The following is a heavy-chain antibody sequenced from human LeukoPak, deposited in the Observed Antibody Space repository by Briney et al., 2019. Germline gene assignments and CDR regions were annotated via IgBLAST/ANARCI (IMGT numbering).Heavy chain of an antibody. CDR2: IYYSGHP. D-gene: IGHD2-15*01. CDR3: AILGDCSGCSRYSGYF. V-gene: IGHV4-59*08. CDR1: GGSIRSHY. Sequence: SETLSLTCTVSGGSIRSHYWSWMRQPPGKGLEWSGYIYYSGHPIYNPSLKRRLTITVDAYKNQFPLTLISVPAAHAAVLYWAILGDCSGCSRYSGYFWGRGTLVTVSS. J-gene: IGHJ4*02.